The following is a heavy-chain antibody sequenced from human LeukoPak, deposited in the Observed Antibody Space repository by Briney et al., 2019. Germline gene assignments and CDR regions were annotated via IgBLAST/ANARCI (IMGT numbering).Heavy chain of an antibody. CDR1: GFTFDDYA. Sequence: GGSLRLSCAASGFTFDDYAMHWVRQTPGKGLEWVSLISWDGGSTYYADSVKGRFTISRDNSKNSLYLQMNSLRAEGTAVYYCAKDPMIVVVITPGYWGQGTLVTVSS. CDR3: AKDPMIVVVITPGY. J-gene: IGHJ4*02. D-gene: IGHD3-22*01. V-gene: IGHV3-43D*03. CDR2: ISWDGGST.